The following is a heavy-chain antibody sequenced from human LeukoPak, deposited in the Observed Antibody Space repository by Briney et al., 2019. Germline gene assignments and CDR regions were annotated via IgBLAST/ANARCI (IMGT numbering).Heavy chain of an antibody. Sequence: GGSLRLSCAASGFTFSSYAMHWVRQAPGKGLEWVAVISYDGSNKYYADSVKGRFTISRDNSKNTLYLQMNSLRAEDTAVYYCARDGREVVTGGDAFDIWGQGTMVTVSS. CDR3: ARDGREVVTGGDAFDI. CDR1: GFTFSSYA. V-gene: IGHV3-30*04. J-gene: IGHJ3*02. CDR2: ISYDGSNK. D-gene: IGHD4-23*01.